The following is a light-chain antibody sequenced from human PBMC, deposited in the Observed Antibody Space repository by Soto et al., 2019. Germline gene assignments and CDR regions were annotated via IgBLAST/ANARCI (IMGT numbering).Light chain of an antibody. CDR3: QQYNNWPPWT. Sequence: EIVMTQSPATLSVSPGERATLSCRASQSVSSNLAWYQQKPGQAPRLLIYGASTRATGIPARFSGSGSGTEFPLTIISLQSEDFAVYYCQQYNNWPPWTFGQGTKVEIK. CDR1: QSVSSN. V-gene: IGKV3-15*01. CDR2: GAS. J-gene: IGKJ1*01.